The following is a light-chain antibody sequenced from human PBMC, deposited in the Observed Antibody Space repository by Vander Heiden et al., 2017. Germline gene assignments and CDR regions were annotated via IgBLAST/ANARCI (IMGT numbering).Light chain of an antibody. Sequence: IQLTQHPSTLSASVGDRVTITCRASQGISSWFAWYQLKPGNAPKLLIYDASNLEPGVPSRFSGSGSGTEFTLTISSLQPDDFATYYCQQYNSYPLTFGQGTEVEI. J-gene: IGKJ1*01. CDR1: QGISSW. CDR3: QQYNSYPLT. CDR2: DAS. V-gene: IGKV1-5*01.